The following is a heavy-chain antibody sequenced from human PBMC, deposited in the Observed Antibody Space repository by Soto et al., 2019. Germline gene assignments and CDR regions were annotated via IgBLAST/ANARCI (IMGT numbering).Heavy chain of an antibody. V-gene: IGHV1-69*02. D-gene: IGHD6-13*01. CDR1: GGTFSSYT. CDR2: IIPILGIA. CDR3: ARVRVAAAGTRIPEYFQH. Sequence: QVQLVQSGAEVKKPGSSVKVSCKASGGTFSSYTISWVRQAPGQGLEWMGRIIPILGIANYAQKFQGRVTITADKSTSTAYMELSSLRSEDTAVYYCARVRVAAAGTRIPEYFQHWGQGTLVTVSS. J-gene: IGHJ1*01.